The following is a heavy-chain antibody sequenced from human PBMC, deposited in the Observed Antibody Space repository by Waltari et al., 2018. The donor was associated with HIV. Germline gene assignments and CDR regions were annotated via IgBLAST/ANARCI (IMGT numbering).Heavy chain of an antibody. J-gene: IGHJ2*01. D-gene: IGHD3-10*01. V-gene: IGHV4-39*01. CDR2: ISHTGGTT. Sequence: QSQLQESDPGLVKPSETLSLTCTVSGGSISSNYYFWAWVRQPPGKGLEWIGTISHTGGTTYYNPSLKSRLIISVDTSKDQSSLTLSSMTATDTAVYYCARQRGSGLWYFDLWGRGTLVSVSS. CDR3: ARQRGSGLWYFDL. CDR1: GGSISSNYYF.